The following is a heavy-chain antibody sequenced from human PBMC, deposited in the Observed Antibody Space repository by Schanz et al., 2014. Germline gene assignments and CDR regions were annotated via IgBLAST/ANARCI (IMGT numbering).Heavy chain of an antibody. V-gene: IGHV1-46*01. CDR3: ARDYAGFDC. J-gene: IGHJ4*02. D-gene: IGHD3-16*01. CDR2: INPSGGGT. CDR1: GGTFTSYA. Sequence: QVQLVQSGAEVRKPGSSVRVSCKASGGTFTSYAFSWVRQAPGQGLEWMGTINPSGGGTSYAQKFQGRVTMTWDTSTSTVYMELSSLRSEDTAVYYCARDYAGFDCWGQGTLVTVSS.